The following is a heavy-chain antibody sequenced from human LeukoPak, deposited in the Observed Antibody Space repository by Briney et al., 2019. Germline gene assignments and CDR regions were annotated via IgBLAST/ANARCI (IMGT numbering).Heavy chain of an antibody. J-gene: IGHJ4*02. D-gene: IGHD3-22*01. Sequence: GGSLRLSCAASGFTFSSYWMSWVRQAPGKGLEWVANIKHDGSEKYYVDSVKGRFTISRDNAKNSLCLQMNSLRAEDTAVYYCAREVPGYYDSSGYYDYWGQGTLVTVSS. CDR2: IKHDGSEK. CDR3: AREVPGYYDSSGYYDY. V-gene: IGHV3-7*04. CDR1: GFTFSSYW.